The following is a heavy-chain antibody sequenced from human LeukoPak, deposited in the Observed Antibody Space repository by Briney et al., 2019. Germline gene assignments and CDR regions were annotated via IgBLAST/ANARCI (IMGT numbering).Heavy chain of an antibody. CDR3: ARADYYYMDV. CDR2: IYTSGST. Sequence: SQTLSLTCTVSGGSISSGSYYWSWIRQPAGKGLEWIGRIYTSGSTNYNPSLKSRVTISVDTSENQFSLKLSSVTAADTAVYYCARADYYYMDVWGKGTTVTVSS. V-gene: IGHV4-61*02. CDR1: GGSISSGSYY. J-gene: IGHJ6*03.